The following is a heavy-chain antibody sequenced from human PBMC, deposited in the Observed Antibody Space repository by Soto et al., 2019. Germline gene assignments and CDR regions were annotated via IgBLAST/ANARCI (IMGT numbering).Heavy chain of an antibody. CDR2: IGTAGDT. CDR3: ARSPPGGYHYYYGMDV. V-gene: IGHV3-13*04. CDR1: GFTFSSYD. D-gene: IGHD3-22*01. Sequence: GGSLRLSCAASGFTFSSYDMQWVRQATGKGLEWVSAIGTAGDTYYPGSVKGRFTISRENAKNSSYLQMNSLRAGDTAVYYCARSPPGGYHYYYGMDVWGQGTTVTVSS. J-gene: IGHJ6*02.